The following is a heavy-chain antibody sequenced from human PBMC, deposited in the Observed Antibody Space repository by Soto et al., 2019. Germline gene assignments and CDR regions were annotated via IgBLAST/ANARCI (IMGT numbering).Heavy chain of an antibody. CDR2: ISSNSTAF. CDR3: ATGDWSRTNNFDT. V-gene: IGHV3-11*01. D-gene: IGHD2-2*01. J-gene: IGHJ5*02. CDR1: GFLFSHYY. Sequence: NLLESGGGLVKPGGSLRLSCEGSGFLFSHYYMNWIRQGPEKRLELVAYISSNSTAFYYADSVKGRFTVSKDDAKKSVFLQMTSVTSDDTATYYCATGDWSRTNNFDTWGQGTQVIVSA.